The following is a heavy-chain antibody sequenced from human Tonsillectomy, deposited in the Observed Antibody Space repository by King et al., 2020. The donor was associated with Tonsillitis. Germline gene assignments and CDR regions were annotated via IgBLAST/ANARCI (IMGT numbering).Heavy chain of an antibody. Sequence: VQLVESGGGLVQPGGSLRLSCAASGFIFTDFWMHWVRQVPGKGLVWGSGINGDGSDTLYPDSVKGRFTISKDNAKNILYLHMNSLTAEDAAVYYCSTVFDFWGQGTIVTVSP. CDR3: STVFDF. CDR1: GFIFTDFW. V-gene: IGHV3-74*01. D-gene: IGHD4-17*01. J-gene: IGHJ3*01. CDR2: INGDGSDT.